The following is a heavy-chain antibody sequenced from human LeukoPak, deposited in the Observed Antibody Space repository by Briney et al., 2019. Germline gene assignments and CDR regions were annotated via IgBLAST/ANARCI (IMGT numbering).Heavy chain of an antibody. CDR1: GGSISTYY. J-gene: IGHJ4*02. V-gene: IGHV4-59*01. D-gene: IGHD1-7*01. CDR3: ARDFDGNYYFHY. Sequence: SETLSLTCTVSGGSISTYYWSWIRRPPGKGLEWIGYVDYSGSTNYSPSLKSRVTISIDTSKKQFSLKLSSVTAADTAVYYCARDFDGNYYFHYWGQGTLVTVSS. CDR2: VDYSGST.